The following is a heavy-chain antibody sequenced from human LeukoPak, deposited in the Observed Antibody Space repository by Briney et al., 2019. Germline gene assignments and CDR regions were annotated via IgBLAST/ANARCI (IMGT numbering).Heavy chain of an antibody. J-gene: IGHJ4*02. CDR2: IYTSGST. CDR3: ARLSVVAAARYIDY. D-gene: IGHD2-2*01. Sequence: SETLSLTCTVSGGSISKDYWSWIRQPPGKGLEWIGYIYTSGSTNYNPSLKSRVTISVDTSKNQFSLKLSSVTAADTAVYYCARLSVVAAARYIDYWGQGTLVTVSS. V-gene: IGHV4-4*09. CDR1: GGSISKDY.